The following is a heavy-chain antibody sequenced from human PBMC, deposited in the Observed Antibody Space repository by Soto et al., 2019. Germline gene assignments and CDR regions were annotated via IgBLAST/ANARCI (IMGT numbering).Heavy chain of an antibody. V-gene: IGHV3-74*01. CDR3: VRAIGHYGMDV. CDR2: INSDGGST. CDR1: GFIFSNCW. Sequence: PGGSLRLSCVASGFIFSNCWMHWVRQAPGMGLVWVSHINSDGGSTTYADSVKGRFTISRDNAKNTLYLQMNSLRVEDTAVYYCVRAIGHYGMDVWGRGTTVTVSS. D-gene: IGHD3-22*01. J-gene: IGHJ6*02.